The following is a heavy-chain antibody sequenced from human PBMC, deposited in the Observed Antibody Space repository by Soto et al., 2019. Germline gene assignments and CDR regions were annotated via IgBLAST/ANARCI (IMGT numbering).Heavy chain of an antibody. Sequence: SETLSLTCTVSGGSISSYYWSWIRQPPGKGLEWIGYIYYSGSTNYNPSLKSRVTISVDTSKNQFSLKLSSVTAADTAVYYCARSYDSSGYYWGEFDYWGQGTLVTVSS. J-gene: IGHJ4*02. D-gene: IGHD3-22*01. CDR3: ARSYDSSGYYWGEFDY. CDR2: IYYSGST. CDR1: GGSISSYY. V-gene: IGHV4-59*01.